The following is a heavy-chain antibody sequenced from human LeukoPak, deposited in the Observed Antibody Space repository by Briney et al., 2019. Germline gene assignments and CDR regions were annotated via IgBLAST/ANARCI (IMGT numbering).Heavy chain of an antibody. D-gene: IGHD1-26*01. J-gene: IGHJ4*02. Sequence: ASVNVSCKASGYTFTSYAMNWVRQAPGQGLEWMGWININTGNPTYAQGFTGRFVFSLDTSVSTAYLPISSLKAEDTAVYYCARSGSWDPSIGGIDFDYWGQGTLVTVSS. CDR1: GYTFTSYA. CDR3: ARSGSWDPSIGGIDFDY. V-gene: IGHV7-4-1*02. CDR2: ININTGNP.